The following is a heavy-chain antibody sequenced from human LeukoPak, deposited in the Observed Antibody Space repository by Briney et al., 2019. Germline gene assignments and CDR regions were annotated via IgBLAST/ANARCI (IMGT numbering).Heavy chain of an antibody. CDR3: ARTPYDFWSGYSSYYFDY. CDR2: LYVSGAT. J-gene: IGHJ4*02. V-gene: IGHV4-4*07. D-gene: IGHD3-3*01. Sequence: SETLSLTCSVSGGSISSYYWNWIRQSAGKGLEWIGRLYVSGATDYNPSLKSRVTISVDTSKNQFSLKLSSVTAADTAVYYCARTPYDFWSGYSSYYFDYWGQGTLVTVSS. CDR1: GGSISSYY.